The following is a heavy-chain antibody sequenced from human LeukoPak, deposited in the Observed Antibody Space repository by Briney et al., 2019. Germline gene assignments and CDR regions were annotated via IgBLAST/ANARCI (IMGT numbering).Heavy chain of an antibody. V-gene: IGHV1-8*03. CDR1: GYTFTGYY. CDR2: MNPNSGNT. D-gene: IGHD5-24*01. CDR3: ARQINAFDI. J-gene: IGHJ3*02. Sequence: ASVKVSCKASGYTFTGYYLHWVRQAPGQGLEWMGWMNPNSGNTGYAQKFQGRVTITRNTSISTAYMELSSLRSEDTAVYYCARQINAFDIWGQGTMVTVSS.